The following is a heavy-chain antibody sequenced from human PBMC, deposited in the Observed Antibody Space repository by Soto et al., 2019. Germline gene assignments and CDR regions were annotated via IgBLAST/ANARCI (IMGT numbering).Heavy chain of an antibody. J-gene: IGHJ4*02. V-gene: IGHV3-73*01. CDR3: TRQXDAVQWLVVPTDYNFDY. CDR2: IRSKTNSYAT. CDR1: GFTFGGSA. D-gene: IGHD6-19*01. Sequence: GGSLRLSCAASGFTFGGSAVHWVRQASGKGLEWVGHIRSKTNSYATAYAESVKGRFTISRDDSMNTAYLQMNSLKTEDTAVYFCTRQXDAVQWLVVPTDYNFDYWGQGTLVTVSS.